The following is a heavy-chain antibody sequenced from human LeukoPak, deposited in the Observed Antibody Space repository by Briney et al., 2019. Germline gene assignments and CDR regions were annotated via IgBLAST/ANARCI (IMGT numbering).Heavy chain of an antibody. CDR2: IYTSGTS. CDR3: ANGLDY. J-gene: IGHJ4*02. CDR1: GGSNNSGDYY. V-gene: IGHV4-61*02. Sequence: SLTLSLTCTVSGGSNNSGDYYWSWIRQPAGKGLEWIGRIYTSGTSNYNPSLKSRVTISLDTSKNQFSLTLSSVTAADTAVYYCANGLDYWGQGILVTVSS.